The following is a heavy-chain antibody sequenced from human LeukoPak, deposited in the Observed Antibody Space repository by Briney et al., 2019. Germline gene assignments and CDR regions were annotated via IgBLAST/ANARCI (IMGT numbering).Heavy chain of an antibody. CDR2: IYHSGST. D-gene: IGHD2-21*01. CDR3: ARAEDSVFPTYMDV. CDR1: GYSISSGYY. Sequence: SETLSLTCTVSGYSISSGYYWGWIRQPPGKGLEWIGSIYHSGSTYYNPSLKSLVTISVDTSKNQFSLKLSSVTAADTAVYYCARAEDSVFPTYMDVWGKGTTVTVSS. V-gene: IGHV4-38-2*02. J-gene: IGHJ6*03.